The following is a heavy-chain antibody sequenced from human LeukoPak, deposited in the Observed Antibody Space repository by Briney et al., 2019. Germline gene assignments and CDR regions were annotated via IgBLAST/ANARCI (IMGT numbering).Heavy chain of an antibody. J-gene: IGHJ6*03. CDR2: MNPKSGDT. V-gene: IGHV1-8*01. CDR3: ARGRYMDV. CDR1: GYTFTSYD. Sequence: ASVKVSCKASGYTFTSYDINWVRQATGQGLEWMGWMNPKSGDTGYEQKFKGRVTITRDSSISTVYMELRSLRSEDTALYYCARGRYMDVWGKGTTVTVSS.